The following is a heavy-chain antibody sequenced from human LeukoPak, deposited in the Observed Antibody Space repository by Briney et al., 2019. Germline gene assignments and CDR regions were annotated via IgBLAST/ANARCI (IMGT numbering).Heavy chain of an antibody. CDR2: ISAYNGNT. CDR3: ARASRMVRGESWFDP. CDR1: GYPFTSYG. J-gene: IGHJ5*02. Sequence: ASVKVSCKASGYPFTSYGISWVRPAPGQGLEWMGWISAYNGNTNYAQKLQGRVTMTTDTSTSTAYMELRSLRSDDTAVYYCARASRMVRGESWFDPWGQGTLVTVSS. V-gene: IGHV1-18*04. D-gene: IGHD3-10*01.